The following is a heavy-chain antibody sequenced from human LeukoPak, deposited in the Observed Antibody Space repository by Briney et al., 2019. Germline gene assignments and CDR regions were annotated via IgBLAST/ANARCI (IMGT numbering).Heavy chain of an antibody. J-gene: IGHJ5*02. CDR1: GFTFSSYA. V-gene: IGHV3-23*01. CDR3: ARDPIPQDIVVVPAASFNWFDP. CDR2: ISGGGGST. Sequence: GGSLRLSCAASGFTFSSYAMSWVRQSPGKGLEWVSAISGGGGSTYYADSVKGRFTISRDNSKNTLYLQMNSLRAEDTAVYYCARDPIPQDIVVVPAASFNWFDPWGQGTLVTVSS. D-gene: IGHD2-2*01.